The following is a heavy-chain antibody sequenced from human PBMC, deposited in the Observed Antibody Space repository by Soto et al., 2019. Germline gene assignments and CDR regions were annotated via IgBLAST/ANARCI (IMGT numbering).Heavy chain of an antibody. J-gene: IGHJ4*02. Sequence: GGSPRLSCVVSGFIPSSYAMSWVRQAPGKGLEWVSGISGSGGATSYADSVKGRFTISRDDSKNTLYLQMNSLSAEDTAIYYCAKDAIMVSSSFNYFDFWCQGALVTVSS. V-gene: IGHV3-23*01. CDR3: AKDAIMVSSSFNYFDF. D-gene: IGHD6-13*01. CDR1: GFIPSSYA. CDR2: ISGSGGAT.